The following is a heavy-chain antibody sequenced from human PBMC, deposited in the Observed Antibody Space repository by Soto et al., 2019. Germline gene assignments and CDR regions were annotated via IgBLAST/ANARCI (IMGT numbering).Heavy chain of an antibody. D-gene: IGHD4-17*01. V-gene: IGHV1-46*01. CDR1: GYTFTSYY. CDR2: INPSGGST. J-gene: IGHJ4*02. Sequence: QVQLVQSGAEVKKPGASVKVSCKASGYTFTSYYMHWVRQAPGQGLEWMGIINPSGGSTSYAQKFKGRVTMTRDTSTSTVYMELSSLRSEDTAVYYCARDLQADYRGVYYFDYWGQGTLVTVSS. CDR3: ARDLQADYRGVYYFDY.